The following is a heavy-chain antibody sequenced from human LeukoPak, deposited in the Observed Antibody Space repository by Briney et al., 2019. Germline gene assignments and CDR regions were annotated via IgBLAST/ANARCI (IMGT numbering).Heavy chain of an antibody. CDR1: GFTFSSYA. Sequence: GRSLRLSCAASGFTFSSYAMHWVRQAPGKGLEWVAVISYDGRNKYYADSVKGRFTISRDNSKNTLYLQMNSLRAEDTAVYYCARLVAAGNFDYWGQGTLVTVSS. V-gene: IGHV3-30*01. CDR2: ISYDGRNK. CDR3: ARLVAAGNFDY. J-gene: IGHJ4*02. D-gene: IGHD6-13*01.